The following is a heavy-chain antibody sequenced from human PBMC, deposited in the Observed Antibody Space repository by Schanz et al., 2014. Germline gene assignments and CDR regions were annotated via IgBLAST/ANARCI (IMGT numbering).Heavy chain of an antibody. J-gene: IGHJ4*02. CDR2: ISASGGST. CDR1: GFTFSSYA. Sequence: EVQLVESGGGLVQPGGSLRLSCAASGFTFSSYAMSWVRQAPGKGLEWVSTISASGGSTYYADSVEGRFTISRDNSKNTLYLQMNSLRAEDTAVYYCAKDPSHGDYDYYFDYWGQGTLVTVSS. CDR3: AKDPSHGDYDYYFDY. V-gene: IGHV3-23*04. D-gene: IGHD3-22*01.